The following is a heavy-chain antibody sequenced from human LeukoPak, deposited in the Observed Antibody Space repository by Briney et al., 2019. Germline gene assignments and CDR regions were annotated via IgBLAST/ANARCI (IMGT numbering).Heavy chain of an antibody. CDR3: ARVYNWNGYFDF. J-gene: IGHJ4*02. CDR1: GYTFITYY. CDR2: INPSGGST. D-gene: IGHD1-1*01. Sequence: ASVKVSCKASGYTFITYYIHWVRQAPGQGLEWMGVINPSGGSTTYAQKFQGRVTMTRDTSTSTVHMDLGSLRSEDTAVYYCARVYNWNGYFDFWGQGTLVTVSS. V-gene: IGHV1-46*01.